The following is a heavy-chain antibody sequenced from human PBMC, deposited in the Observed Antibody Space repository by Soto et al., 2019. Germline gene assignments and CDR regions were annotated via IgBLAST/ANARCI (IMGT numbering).Heavy chain of an antibody. Sequence: SETLSLTCTVSGGSISSYYWSWIRQPPGKGLEWIGYIYYSGSTNYNPSLKSRVTISVDTSKNQFSLKLSSVTAADTAVYYCARHPLRYFDWLPPWSWFDPWGQGTLVTVS. V-gene: IGHV4-59*08. CDR2: IYYSGST. CDR1: GGSISSYY. D-gene: IGHD3-9*01. CDR3: ARHPLRYFDWLPPWSWFDP. J-gene: IGHJ5*02.